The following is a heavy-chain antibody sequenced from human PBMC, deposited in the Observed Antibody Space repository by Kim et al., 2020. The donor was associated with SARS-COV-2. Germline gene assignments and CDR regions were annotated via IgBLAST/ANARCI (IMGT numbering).Heavy chain of an antibody. J-gene: IGHJ4*02. Sequence: LKSRVTISVDTSKNQFSLKLSSVTAADTAVYYCARAGADCTNGVCDFHDYWGQGTLVTVSS. D-gene: IGHD2-8*01. V-gene: IGHV4-31*02. CDR3: ARAGADCTNGVCDFHDY.